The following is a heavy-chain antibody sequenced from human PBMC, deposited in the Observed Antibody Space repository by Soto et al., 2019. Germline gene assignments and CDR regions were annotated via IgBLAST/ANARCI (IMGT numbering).Heavy chain of an antibody. J-gene: IGHJ4*02. Sequence: QVQLQQSGAGLLKPSETLSLTCDVYGGSFSDYIWTWIRQTPGKGLQWIGQINHSGSANYNPSLKSRVTISVHTSSSQFSLELSSVTAADTAVYYCARGLISGSHYSGGWYYFDSWGQGNQVNVSS. V-gene: IGHV4-34*01. CDR2: INHSGSA. CDR3: ARGLISGSHYSGGWYYFDS. CDR1: GGSFSDYI. D-gene: IGHD1-26*01.